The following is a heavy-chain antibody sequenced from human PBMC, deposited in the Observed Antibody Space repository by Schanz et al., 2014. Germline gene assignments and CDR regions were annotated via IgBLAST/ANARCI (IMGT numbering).Heavy chain of an antibody. CDR3: ARERSASYFHYGMDV. J-gene: IGHJ6*02. V-gene: IGHV3-23*04. CDR1: GFTFSSYA. D-gene: IGHD3-3*01. Sequence: VQLVESGGGVVQPGGSLRLSCAASGFTFSSYAMSWVRQAPGKGLEWVSAISGSGGSTYYADSVQGRFTISRDISKNTLFLQMNSLRAEDTAVYYCARERSASYFHYGMDVWGQGTTVTVFS. CDR2: ISGSGGST.